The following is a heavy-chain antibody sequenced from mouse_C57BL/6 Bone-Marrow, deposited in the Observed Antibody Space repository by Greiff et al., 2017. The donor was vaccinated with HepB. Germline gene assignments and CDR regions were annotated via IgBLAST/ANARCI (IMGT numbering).Heavy chain of an antibody. Sequence: VKLVESGPGLVQPSQSLSITCTVSGFSLTSYGVHWVRQSPGKGLEWLGVIWSGGSTDYNAAFISRLSISKDNSKSQVSFKMNSLQADETAIYYCARSFYYYGSSCYAMDYWGQGTSVTVSS. V-gene: IGHV2-2*01. CDR1: GFSLTSYG. J-gene: IGHJ4*01. D-gene: IGHD1-1*01. CDR3: ARSFYYYGSSCYAMDY. CDR2: IWSGGST.